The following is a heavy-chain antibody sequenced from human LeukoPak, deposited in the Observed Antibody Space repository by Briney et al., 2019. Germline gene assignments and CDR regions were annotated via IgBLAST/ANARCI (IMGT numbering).Heavy chain of an antibody. CDR2: ISAYNGNT. D-gene: IGHD3-22*01. CDR1: GYTFTSYG. V-gene: IGHV1-18*01. J-gene: IGHJ5*02. CDR3: ARAYYDSSGNWFDP. Sequence: ASVKVSCKASGYTFTSYGISWVRQAPGQGLEWMGWISAYNGNTNYAQKLQGRVTMTADTSTSTAYMELRSLRSDDTAVYYCARAYYDSSGNWFDPWGQGTLVTVSS.